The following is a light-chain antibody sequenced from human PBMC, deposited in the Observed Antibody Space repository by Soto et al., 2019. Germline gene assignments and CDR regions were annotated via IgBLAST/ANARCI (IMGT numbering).Light chain of an antibody. Sequence: EIVLTQSPGTLSLSPGGRATLSCRASQGVSSYLAWYQQKPGQAPRLLIYDASNRAPGIPDRFSGSGSGTDFTLTITPLEPEDFAVYFCQQFGYSPRTFGQGTKVDIK. CDR2: DAS. CDR1: QGVSSY. V-gene: IGKV3-20*01. J-gene: IGKJ1*01. CDR3: QQFGYSPRT.